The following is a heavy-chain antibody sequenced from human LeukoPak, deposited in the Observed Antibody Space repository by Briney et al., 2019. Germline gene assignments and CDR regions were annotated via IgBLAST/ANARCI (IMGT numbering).Heavy chain of an antibody. CDR2: IIPILGIA. Sequence: ASVKVSCKASGGTFSSYAISWVRQAPGQGLEWMGRIIPILGIANYAQKFQGRVTITADKSTSTAYMELSSLRSEDTAVYYCAPCGGSGWPGKDIWGQGTMVTVSS. D-gene: IGHD6-19*01. V-gene: IGHV1-69*04. J-gene: IGHJ3*02. CDR1: GGTFSSYA. CDR3: APCGGSGWPGKDI.